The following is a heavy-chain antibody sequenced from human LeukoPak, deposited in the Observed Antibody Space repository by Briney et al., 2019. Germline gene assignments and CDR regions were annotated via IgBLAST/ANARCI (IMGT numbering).Heavy chain of an antibody. Sequence: ASVKVSCKAPGFMFSNYGIIWVRQAPGQGFEWLGWISGGNGDTYYTRRFQGRFTMTPDTSTNTAYMELRSLRSDDTAVYYCARRSSDDAFDIWGQGTMVTVSS. CDR3: ARRSSDDAFDI. CDR2: ISGGNGDT. CDR1: GFMFSNYG. V-gene: IGHV1-18*04. J-gene: IGHJ3*02.